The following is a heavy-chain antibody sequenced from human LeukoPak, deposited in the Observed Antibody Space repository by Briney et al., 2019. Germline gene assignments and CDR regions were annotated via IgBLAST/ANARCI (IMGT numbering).Heavy chain of an antibody. V-gene: IGHV3-30*18. J-gene: IGHJ6*02. CDR3: AKDQDILVVPAAKAYYYYGMDV. D-gene: IGHD2-2*01. CDR2: ISYDGSNK. Sequence: GGSLRLSCAASGFTFSSYGMHWVRQAPGKGLEWVAVISYDGSNKYYADSVKGRFTISRDNYKNTLYLQMNSLRDEDTAVYYCAKDQDILVVPAAKAYYYYGMDVWGQGTTVTVSS. CDR1: GFTFSSYG.